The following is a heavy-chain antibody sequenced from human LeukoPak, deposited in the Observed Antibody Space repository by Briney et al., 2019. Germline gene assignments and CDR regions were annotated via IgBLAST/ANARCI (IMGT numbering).Heavy chain of an antibody. J-gene: IGHJ3*02. Sequence: ASVKVSCKASGYTFTSYYMHWVRQAPGQGLEWMGWMNPNSGNTGYAQKFQGRVTMTEDTSTDTAYMELSSLRSEDTAVYYCVVAAARDAFDIWGQGTMVTVSS. CDR1: GYTFTSYY. CDR2: MNPNSGNT. CDR3: VVAAARDAFDI. D-gene: IGHD6-13*01. V-gene: IGHV1-8*02.